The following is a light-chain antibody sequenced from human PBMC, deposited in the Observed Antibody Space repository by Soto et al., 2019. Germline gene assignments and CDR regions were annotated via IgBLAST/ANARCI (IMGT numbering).Light chain of an antibody. J-gene: IGLJ1*01. CDR2: DVS. Sequence: QSALTQPASMSGSPGQSVTISCAGTSSVIGGYNYGSWYQHHKGTAPQLIIYDVSSRPSGVSHRFSASKSGNTASLTISGLQAEDEADNSCSSFSVASPRFGTGTKVTVL. CDR1: SSVIGGYNY. V-gene: IGLV2-14*01. CDR3: SSFSVASPR.